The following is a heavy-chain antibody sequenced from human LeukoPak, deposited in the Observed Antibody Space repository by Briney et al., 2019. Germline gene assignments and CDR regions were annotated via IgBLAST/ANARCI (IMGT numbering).Heavy chain of an antibody. CDR2: ITNDGSST. CDR3: IVFGDSNH. J-gene: IGHJ5*02. CDR1: GLTFSSHW. D-gene: IGHD4-17*01. Sequence: GGSLRLSCAASGLTFSSHWMHWVRQAPGKGLVWVSRITNDGSSTTYADSVKGRFTISRDTSKNTLYLQINSLRVEDTAVYYCIVFGDSNHWGQGTLVTVSS. V-gene: IGHV3-74*01.